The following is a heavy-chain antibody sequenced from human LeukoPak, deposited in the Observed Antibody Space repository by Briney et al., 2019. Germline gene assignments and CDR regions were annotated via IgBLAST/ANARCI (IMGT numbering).Heavy chain of an antibody. V-gene: IGHV4-59*01. CDR1: GGSISSYY. J-gene: IGHJ3*02. D-gene: IGHD3-22*01. Sequence: ETLSLTCTVSGGSISSYYWSWIRQPPGKGLEWIGYIYYSGSANYNPSLKSRVTISVDTSMNQFSLKLSSVTAADTAVYYCARRLSYYYDSSGFDAFDIWGQGTMVTVSS. CDR3: ARRLSYYYDSSGFDAFDI. CDR2: IYYSGSA.